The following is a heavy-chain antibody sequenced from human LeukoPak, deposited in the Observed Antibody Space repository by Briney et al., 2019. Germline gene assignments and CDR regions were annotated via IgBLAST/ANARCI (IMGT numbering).Heavy chain of an antibody. J-gene: IGHJ4*02. D-gene: IGHD3-10*01. CDR3: ARGAARYYYGSGSYYVFRY. V-gene: IGHV4-34*01. CDR2: INHSGST. Sequence: SETLSLTCAVYGGSFSGYYWSWIRQPPGQGLEWIGEINHSGSTNYNPSLKSRVTISVDTSKNQFSLKLSSVTAADTAVYYCARGAARYYYGSGSYYVFRYWGQGTLVTVSS. CDR1: GGSFSGYY.